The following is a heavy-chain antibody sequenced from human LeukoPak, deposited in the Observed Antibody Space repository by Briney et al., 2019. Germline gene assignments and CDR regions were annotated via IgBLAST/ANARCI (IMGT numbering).Heavy chain of an antibody. V-gene: IGHV1-18*01. J-gene: IGHJ5*02. Sequence: ASVRVSCKASVYTFTNWGLTWVRQAPGQGLEWMGWISPHDGSTKNVENVEGRLTMPADVSTNTAYLELRNLRSDDTATYYCATLRGYYATHNWFDPWGQGTLVTVSS. CDR1: VYTFTNWG. CDR3: ATLRGYYATHNWFDP. CDR2: ISPHDGST. D-gene: IGHD2-15*01.